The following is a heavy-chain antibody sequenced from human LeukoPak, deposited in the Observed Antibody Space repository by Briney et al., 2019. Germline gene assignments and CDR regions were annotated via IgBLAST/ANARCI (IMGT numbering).Heavy chain of an antibody. CDR1: GYTFTSYG. J-gene: IGHJ4*02. V-gene: IGHV1-18*01. Sequence: GSVKVSCTASGYTFTSYGMSWVRQAPGQGLEWMGWISAYNGDTNYAQKLQGRVTMTTDTATSTAYMELRSLRSDDTAVYYCARPPDWGGDCYSNLDTKIDYWGQGTLVTVSS. D-gene: IGHD2-21*02. CDR3: ARPPDWGGDCYSNLDTKIDY. CDR2: ISAYNGDT.